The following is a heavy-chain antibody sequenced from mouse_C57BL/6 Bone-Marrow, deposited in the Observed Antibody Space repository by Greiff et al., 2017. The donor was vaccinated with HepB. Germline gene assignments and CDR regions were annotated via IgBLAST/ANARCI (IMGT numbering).Heavy chain of an antibody. CDR1: GFSLTSYG. V-gene: IGHV2-3*01. D-gene: IGHD2-3*01. CDR3: AKPGWLLRGDAMDY. CDR2: IWGDGST. Sequence: VQLQQSGPGLVAPSQSLSITCTVSGFSLTSYGVSWVRQPPGKGLEWLGVIWGDGSTNYHSALISRLSISKDNSKSQVFLKLNSLQTDDTATYYCAKPGWLLRGDAMDYWGQGTSVTVSS. J-gene: IGHJ4*01.